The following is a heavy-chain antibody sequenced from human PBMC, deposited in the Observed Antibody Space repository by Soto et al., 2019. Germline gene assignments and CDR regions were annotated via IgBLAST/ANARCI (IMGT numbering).Heavy chain of an antibody. Sequence: QITLKESGPTLVKPTQTLTLTCTFSGFSLSTSGVGVGWIRQPPGKALEWLELIYWDDDKRYSPSLKSRLTITKDTSKNQVVLTRTNMDPVDTATYYCAHRGNWDQTYYFDYWGQGTLVTVSS. CDR3: AHRGNWDQTYYFDY. V-gene: IGHV2-5*02. CDR2: IYWDDDK. D-gene: IGHD7-27*01. J-gene: IGHJ4*02. CDR1: GFSLSTSGVG.